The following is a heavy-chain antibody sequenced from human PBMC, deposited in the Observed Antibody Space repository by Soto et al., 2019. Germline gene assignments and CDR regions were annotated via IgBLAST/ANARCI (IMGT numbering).Heavy chain of an antibody. Sequence: QVQLVQSGAEVKKLGSSVKVSCKASGGTFSSYAISWVRQAPGQGLEWMGGIIPIFGTANYAQKFQGRVTITAAEATSTAYMELSSLRSEDTAVYYCARDSGSSGYYRYGQTNWFDPWGQGTLVTVSS. CDR2: IIPIFGTA. V-gene: IGHV1-69*01. CDR1: GGTFSSYA. CDR3: ARDSGSSGYYRYGQTNWFDP. J-gene: IGHJ5*02. D-gene: IGHD3-22*01.